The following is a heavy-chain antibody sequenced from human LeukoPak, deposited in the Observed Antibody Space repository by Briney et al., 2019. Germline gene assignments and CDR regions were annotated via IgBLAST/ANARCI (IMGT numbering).Heavy chain of an antibody. V-gene: IGHV1-2*06. J-gene: IGHJ6*03. CDR3: ARGDGSGIYYYYYYYMDV. CDR1: GGTFSSYA. D-gene: IGHD3-10*01. CDR2: INPNSGGT. Sequence: GSSVKVSCKASGGTFSSYAISWVRQAPGQGLEWMGRINPNSGGTNYAQKFQGRVTMTRDTSISTAYMELSRLRSDDTAVYYCARGDGSGIYYYYYYYMDVWGKGTTVTVSS.